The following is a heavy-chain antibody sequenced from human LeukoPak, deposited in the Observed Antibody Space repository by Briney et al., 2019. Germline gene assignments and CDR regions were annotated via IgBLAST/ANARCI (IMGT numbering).Heavy chain of an antibody. V-gene: IGHV3-23*01. D-gene: IGHD6-19*01. CDR1: GFTFSISA. J-gene: IGHJ4*02. Sequence: GGSLRLSCAASGFTFSISAMKWVRQAPGKGLEWVSSISGGGTTYYADSVRGRFIISRDNSKNTLYLQMSSLRAEDTAVYYCVKERYSSGWSDSFDYWGQGTLVTVSS. CDR2: ISGGGTT. CDR3: VKERYSSGWSDSFDY.